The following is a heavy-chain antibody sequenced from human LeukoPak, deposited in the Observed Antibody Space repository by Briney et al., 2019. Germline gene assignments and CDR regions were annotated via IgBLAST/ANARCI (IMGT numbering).Heavy chain of an antibody. CDR2: INHSGST. CDR1: GGSFSGYY. V-gene: IGHV4-34*01. CDR3: ARDRGYNFDY. Sequence: PSETLSLTCAVYGGSFSGYYWSWIRQPPGKGLEWIGEINHSGSTNYNPSLKSRVTISVDTSKNQFSLKLSSVTAEDTAVYYCARDRGYNFDYWGQGTLVTVSS. D-gene: IGHD5-24*01. J-gene: IGHJ4*02.